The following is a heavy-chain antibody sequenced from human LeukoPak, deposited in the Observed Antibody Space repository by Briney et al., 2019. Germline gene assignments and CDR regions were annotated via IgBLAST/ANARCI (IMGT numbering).Heavy chain of an antibody. CDR3: ARSLSDFWNGYSPDFDY. V-gene: IGHV3-21*01. Sequence: GGSLRVSCAASGFTFSSYSMNWVRQAPGQGLEWVSSISSSGSYIYYVDSVKDRFTISRDNAKNSLYLQMNSLRAEDTAVYYCARSLSDFWNGYSPDFDYCGQGTLVTVSS. CDR2: ISSSGSYI. CDR1: GFTFSSYS. D-gene: IGHD3-3*01. J-gene: IGHJ4*02.